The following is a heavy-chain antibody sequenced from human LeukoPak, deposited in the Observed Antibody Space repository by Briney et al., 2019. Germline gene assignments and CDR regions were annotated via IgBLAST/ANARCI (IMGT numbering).Heavy chain of an antibody. CDR1: GGSISSYY. V-gene: IGHV4-59*08. J-gene: IGHJ4*02. D-gene: IGHD3-22*01. Sequence: SETLSLTCTVSGGSISSYYWSWIRQPPGKVLEWIGYIYYSGSTNYNPSLKSRVTISVDTSKNQFSLKLSSVTAADTAVYYCARHGYYYDSSGYRVYYFDYWGQGTLVTVSS. CDR3: ARHGYYYDSSGYRVYYFDY. CDR2: IYYSGST.